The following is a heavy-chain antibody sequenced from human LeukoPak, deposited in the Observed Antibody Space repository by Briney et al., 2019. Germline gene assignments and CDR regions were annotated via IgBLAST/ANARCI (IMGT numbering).Heavy chain of an antibody. D-gene: IGHD4-17*01. J-gene: IGHJ4*02. CDR3: ARTSPYDYGDYVHKGYFDY. V-gene: IGHV4-30-4*01. CDR1: GGSISSGDYY. CDR2: IYYSGST. Sequence: PSETLSPTCTVSGGSISSGDYYWSWIRQPPGKGLEWIGYIYYSGSTYYNPSLKSRVTISVDTSKNQFSLKLSSVTAADTAVYYCARTSPYDYGDYVHKGYFDYWGQGTLVTVSS.